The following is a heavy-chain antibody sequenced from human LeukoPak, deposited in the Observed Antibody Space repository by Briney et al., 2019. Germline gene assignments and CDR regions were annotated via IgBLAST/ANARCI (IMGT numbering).Heavy chain of an antibody. CDR2: INPNSGGT. CDR1: GYTFTGYY. J-gene: IGHJ6*02. Sequence: ASVKVSCKASGYTFTGYYIHWVRQAPGEGLEWMGWINPNSGGTNYAQKFQGRVTMTRDTSISTAYMELSRLRSDDTAVYYCAKFSDYVWGSYRYRVSAYYYYGMDVWGQGTTVTVSS. D-gene: IGHD3-16*02. CDR3: AKFSDYVWGSYRYRVSAYYYYGMDV. V-gene: IGHV1-2*02.